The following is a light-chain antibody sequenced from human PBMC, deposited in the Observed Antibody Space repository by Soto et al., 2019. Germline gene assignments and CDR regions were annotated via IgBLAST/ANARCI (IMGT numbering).Light chain of an antibody. V-gene: IGLV2-8*01. CDR2: DVN. CDR3: SSYAGSNNWV. CDR1: STDVGNYNY. Sequence: QSVLTQPPSASGSPGQSLTISCTGTSTDVGNYNYVSWYQQHPGKAPKLMISDVNRRPSGVPDRFSGSKSGNTASLTVSGLQAEDEADYYCSSYAGSNNWVFGGGTKVTV. J-gene: IGLJ3*02.